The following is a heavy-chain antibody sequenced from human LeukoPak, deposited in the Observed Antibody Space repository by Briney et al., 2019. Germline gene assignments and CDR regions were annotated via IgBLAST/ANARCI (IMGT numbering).Heavy chain of an antibody. CDR2: INSDGSST. J-gene: IGHJ4*02. CDR1: GFTFSSYW. D-gene: IGHD3-22*01. V-gene: IGHV3-74*01. Sequence: GGSLRLSCGASGFTFSSYWMHWVRQAPGKGRVWVSRINSDGSSTNYADSVKGRFTISRDNAKNTLYLQMNSLRAEDTAVYHCTRDRGTHYDSRTDYWGQGILVTVSS. CDR3: TRDRGTHYDSRTDY.